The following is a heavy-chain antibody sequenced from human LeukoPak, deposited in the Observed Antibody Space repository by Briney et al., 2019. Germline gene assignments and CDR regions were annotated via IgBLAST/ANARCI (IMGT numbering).Heavy chain of an antibody. CDR3: ARVSSGYDPLFDY. Sequence: ASVKVSCKASGYTFTSYGISWVRQAPGQGLEWMGWINPNSGGTNYAQKFQGRVTMTRDTSISTAYMELSRLRSDDTAVYYCARVSSGYDPLFDYWGQGTLVTVSS. V-gene: IGHV1-2*02. CDR2: INPNSGGT. CDR1: GYTFTSYG. D-gene: IGHD5-12*01. J-gene: IGHJ4*02.